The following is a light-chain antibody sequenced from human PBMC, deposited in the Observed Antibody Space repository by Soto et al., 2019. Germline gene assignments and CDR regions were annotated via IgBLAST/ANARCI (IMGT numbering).Light chain of an antibody. J-gene: IGKJ1*01. CDR3: QQYNSYPRT. Sequence: DIQMTQSPSTLSASVGDRVTITCRASQSISSWLAWYQQKPGKAPKLLIYDSSSWESGDPSRFSGSGSGTEFTLTISSLQPDDFATYYCQQYNSYPRTFGEGTKVEIK. V-gene: IGKV1-5*01. CDR2: DSS. CDR1: QSISSW.